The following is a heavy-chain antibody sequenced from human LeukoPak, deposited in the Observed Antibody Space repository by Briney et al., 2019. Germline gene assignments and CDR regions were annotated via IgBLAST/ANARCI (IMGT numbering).Heavy chain of an antibody. J-gene: IGHJ4*02. CDR1: GFTFSSYA. CDR3: ARESYWGSSAKGFDY. Sequence: GGSLRLSCAASGFTFSSYAMSWVRQAPGKGLEWISYIDKTSSNIYYADSVKGRFTISRDNAKNSLYLQMNSLRAEDTAVYYCARESYWGSSAKGFDYWGQGTLVTVSS. CDR2: IDKTSSNI. D-gene: IGHD7-27*01. V-gene: IGHV3-48*01.